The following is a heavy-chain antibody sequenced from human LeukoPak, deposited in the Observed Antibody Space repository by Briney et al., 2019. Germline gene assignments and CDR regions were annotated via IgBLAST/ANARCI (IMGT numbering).Heavy chain of an antibody. CDR3: ARGAGFAEPLPEY. CDR2: ISVNNGNT. V-gene: IGHV1-18*01. Sequence: ASVKVSCKASGYTFTGYGITWVRQAPGQGLEWLGWISVNNGNTNYAQNLQGRVTMTTDTSTGTAYMELRSLRSEDTAVYYCARGAGFAEPLPEYWGQGTLLTVSS. D-gene: IGHD1-14*01. J-gene: IGHJ4*02. CDR1: GYTFTGYG.